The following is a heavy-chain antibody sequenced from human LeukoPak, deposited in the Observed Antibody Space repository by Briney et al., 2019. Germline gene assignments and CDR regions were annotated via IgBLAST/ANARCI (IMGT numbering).Heavy chain of an antibody. CDR3: ARDCSSTSCYYPLDDY. CDR2: ISSSGSTI. J-gene: IGHJ4*02. V-gene: IGHV3-11*01. CDR1: GFTFSDYY. Sequence: PGGSLRLSCAASGFTFSDYYMSWIRQAPGKGLEWVSYISSSGSTIYYADSVKGRFTISRDNAKNSLYLQMNSLRAEDTAVYYCARDCSSTSCYYPLDDYWGQGTLVTVSS. D-gene: IGHD2-2*01.